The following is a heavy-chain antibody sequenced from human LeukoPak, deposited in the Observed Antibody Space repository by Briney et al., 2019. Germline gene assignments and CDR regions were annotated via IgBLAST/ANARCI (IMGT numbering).Heavy chain of an antibody. CDR1: GFTFSSYA. Sequence: GGSLRLSCAASGFTFSSYAMHWVRQAPGKGLEWVAVISYDGSNKYYADSVKGRFTISRDNSKNTLYLQMNSLRAEDTAVYYCARRAKWLRFGSYAFDIWGQGTMVTVSS. D-gene: IGHD5-12*01. CDR3: ARRAKWLRFGSYAFDI. V-gene: IGHV3-30-3*01. J-gene: IGHJ3*02. CDR2: ISYDGSNK.